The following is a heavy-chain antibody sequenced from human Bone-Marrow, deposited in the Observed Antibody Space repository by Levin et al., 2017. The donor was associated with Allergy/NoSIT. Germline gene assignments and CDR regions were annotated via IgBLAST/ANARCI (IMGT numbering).Heavy chain of an antibody. CDR1: GYTFISHY. V-gene: IGHV1-46*01. CDR2: INPNDDDWR. CDR3: ARDRDYIWGSWDYFNS. D-gene: IGHD3-16*01. J-gene: IGHJ4*02. Sequence: AASVKVSCKGSGYTFISHYIHWVRQAPGQGLEWIGIINPNDDDWRRYAQKFRGRVTMTRDTSTSTVYMELSSLRSEDTALYYCARDRDYIWGSWDYFNSWGQGTLVTVSS.